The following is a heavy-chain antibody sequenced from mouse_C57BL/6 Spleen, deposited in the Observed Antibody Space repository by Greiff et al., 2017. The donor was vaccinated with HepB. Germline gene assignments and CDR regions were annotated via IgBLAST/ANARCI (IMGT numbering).Heavy chain of an antibody. J-gene: IGHJ3*01. CDR2: IDPSDSDT. CDR1: GYTFTSYW. Sequence: QVQLQQPGAELVRPGSSVKLSCKASGYTFTSYWMHWVKQRPIQGLEWIGNIDPSDSDTHYNQKFKDKATLTVDKSSSTAYMQLSSLTSEDSAVYYCARSDYPWFAYWGQGTLVTVSA. D-gene: IGHD2-13*01. CDR3: ARSDYPWFAY. V-gene: IGHV1-52*01.